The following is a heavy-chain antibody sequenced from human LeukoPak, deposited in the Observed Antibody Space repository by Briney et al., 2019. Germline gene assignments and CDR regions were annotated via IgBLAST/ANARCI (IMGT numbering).Heavy chain of an antibody. J-gene: IGHJ4*02. CDR2: ISSSSSYI. D-gene: IGHD2-15*01. Sequence: GGSLRLSCAASGFTFSSYSMNWVRQAPGKGLEWVSSISSSSSYIYYADSVKGRFTISRDNSKNTLYLQMNSLRAEDTAVYYCARVGEYCSGGNCYSGGSDYWGQGTLVTVSS. V-gene: IGHV3-21*01. CDR3: ARVGEYCSGGNCYSGGSDY. CDR1: GFTFSSYS.